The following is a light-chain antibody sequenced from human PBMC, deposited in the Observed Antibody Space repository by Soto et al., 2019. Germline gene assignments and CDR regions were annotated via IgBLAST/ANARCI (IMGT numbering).Light chain of an antibody. CDR3: QQYNNWPQT. J-gene: IGKJ1*01. Sequence: EIVMAQSPATLSVSPGERATLSCRASQSVSSNLAWYQQTPGQAPRLLIYGASTRATGIPARFSGSRSGTEFTLTISSLQSEDFAVYYCQQYNNWPQTFGQGTKVEIK. CDR1: QSVSSN. CDR2: GAS. V-gene: IGKV3-15*01.